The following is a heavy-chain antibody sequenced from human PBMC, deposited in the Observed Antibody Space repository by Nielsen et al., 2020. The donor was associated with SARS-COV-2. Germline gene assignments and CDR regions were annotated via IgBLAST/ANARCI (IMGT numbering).Heavy chain of an antibody. V-gene: IGHV4-31*03. CDR1: GGSISSGGYY. D-gene: IGHD2-2*01. J-gene: IGHJ5*02. CDR2: IYYSGST. Sequence: SETLSLTCTVSGGSISSGGYYWSWIRQHPGKGLEWIGYIYYSGSTYYNPSLKSRVTISVDTSKNQFSLKLSSVTAADTAVYYCARVRYCSSTSCLNWFDPWGQGTLVTVSS. CDR3: ARVRYCSSTSCLNWFDP.